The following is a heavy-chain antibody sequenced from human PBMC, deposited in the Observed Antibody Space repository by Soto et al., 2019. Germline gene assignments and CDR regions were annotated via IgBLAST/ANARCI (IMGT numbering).Heavy chain of an antibody. J-gene: IGHJ6*03. Sequence: SDTLSLTCAVYGGSFSGYYWSWIRQPPGKGLEWIGEINHSGSTNYNPSLKSRVTISVDTSKNQFSLKLSSVTAADTAVYYCARGNYDFWSGFGNYYYYYMDVWGKGTTVTVSS. CDR2: INHSGST. CDR3: ARGNYDFWSGFGNYYYYYMDV. CDR1: GGSFSGYY. V-gene: IGHV4-34*01. D-gene: IGHD3-3*01.